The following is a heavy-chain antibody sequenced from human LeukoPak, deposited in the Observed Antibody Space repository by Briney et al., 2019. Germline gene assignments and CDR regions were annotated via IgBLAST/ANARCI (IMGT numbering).Heavy chain of an antibody. V-gene: IGHV3-53*01. CDR3: AKDSNGPAF. Sequence: GGSLRLSCAASSITFTKAWMNWARQAPGKGLEWVSVIYSSGGTFYSDSVKGRFTISRDYSKNTLYLQMNSLRADDTAIYYCAKDSNGPAFWGQGTLVTVSS. J-gene: IGHJ4*02. CDR2: IYSSGGT. D-gene: IGHD2-15*01. CDR1: SITFTKAW.